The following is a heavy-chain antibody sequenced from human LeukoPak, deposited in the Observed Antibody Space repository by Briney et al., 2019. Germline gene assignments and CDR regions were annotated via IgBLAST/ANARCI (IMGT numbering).Heavy chain of an antibody. CDR3: ARYPGYFDWSTSAFDI. D-gene: IGHD3-9*01. J-gene: IGHJ3*02. V-gene: IGHV4-61*02. Sequence: SETLSLTCTVSGGSISSDIYYWNWIRQPAGKGLEWIGRIYTSGSTNYNPSLKSRVTISVDTSKNQFSLKLSSVTAADTAVYYCARYPGYFDWSTSAFDIWGQGTMVTVSS. CDR2: IYTSGST. CDR1: GGSISSDIYY.